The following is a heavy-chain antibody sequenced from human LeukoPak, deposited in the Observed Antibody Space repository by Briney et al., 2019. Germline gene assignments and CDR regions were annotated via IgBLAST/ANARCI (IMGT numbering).Heavy chain of an antibody. CDR1: GFIFSSSW. CDR3: LRGMDV. V-gene: IGHV3-7*01. J-gene: IGHJ6*02. Sequence: GGSLRLSCAASGFIFSSSWMNWVRRAPGKGLEWVANIKPDGSEKYYVDSVKGRFTISRDNAKNSVSLQMNSLRTEDTAVYYCLRGMDVWGQGTTVTVSS. CDR2: IKPDGSEK.